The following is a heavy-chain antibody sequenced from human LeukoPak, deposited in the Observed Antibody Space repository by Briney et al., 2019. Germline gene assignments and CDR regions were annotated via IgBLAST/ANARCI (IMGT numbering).Heavy chain of an antibody. CDR1: GYTFPSYG. V-gene: IGHV1-18*01. J-gene: IGHJ4*02. Sequence: ASVKVSCKASGYTFPSYGISWVRPAPGQGLSWMGWISAYNGNKNYTQKPQSRVTITTDTSTSTAYMELRGHRDEGTAVSDYARGRVSSSWYSDYWGQGTLVTVSS. CDR2: ISAYNGNK. CDR3: ARGRVSSSWYSDY. D-gene: IGHD6-13*01.